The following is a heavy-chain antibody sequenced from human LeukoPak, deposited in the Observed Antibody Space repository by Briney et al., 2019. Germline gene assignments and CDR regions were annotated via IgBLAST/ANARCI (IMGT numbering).Heavy chain of an antibody. J-gene: IGHJ4*02. V-gene: IGHV4-34*01. Sequence: SETLSLTCAVYGGSFSGYYWSWIRQPPGKGLEWIGEINHSGSTNYNPSLKSRVTISVDTSKNQFSLKLSSVTAADTAVYYCASRDGYNFACWGQGTLVTVSS. CDR2: INHSGST. CDR3: ASRDGYNFAC. D-gene: IGHD5-24*01. CDR1: GGSFSGYY.